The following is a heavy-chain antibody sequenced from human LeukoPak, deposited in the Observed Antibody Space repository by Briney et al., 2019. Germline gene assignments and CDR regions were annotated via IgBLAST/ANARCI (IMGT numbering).Heavy chain of an antibody. CDR1: GFNLISYG. Sequence: GRSLRLSCSASGFNLISYGMHWVRQAPGKGLEWVAVIWYDGKKTHYADSVRGRITISRDNSKNSLYLQMNSLRAEDTAVYYCARGDYYYDSSGFWGQGTLVTVSS. D-gene: IGHD3-22*01. V-gene: IGHV3-33*01. CDR2: IWYDGKKT. J-gene: IGHJ4*02. CDR3: ARGDYYYDSSGF.